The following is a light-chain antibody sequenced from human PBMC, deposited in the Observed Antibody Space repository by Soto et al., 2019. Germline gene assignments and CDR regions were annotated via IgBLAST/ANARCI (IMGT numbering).Light chain of an antibody. CDR1: SSNIGAGYD. Sequence: QSVLTQPPSVSGAPGQRVTISCTGSSSNIGAGYDVHWYQQLPGTAPKLLIYGNSNRPSGVPDRFSGSKSGTSASLAITGLQAEDEADYYCQSYDITLTLVFGGGPKLTVL. CDR3: QSYDITLTLV. J-gene: IGLJ3*02. CDR2: GNS. V-gene: IGLV1-40*01.